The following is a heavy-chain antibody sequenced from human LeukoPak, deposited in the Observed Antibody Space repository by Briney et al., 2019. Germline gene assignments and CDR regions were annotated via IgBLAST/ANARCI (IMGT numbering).Heavy chain of an antibody. J-gene: IGHJ3*02. Sequence: PSETLSLTCTVSGGSISSSSYYWGWIRQPPGKGLEWIGSIYYSGSTYYNPSLKSRVTISVDTSKNQFSLKLSSVTAADTAVYYCARDRIVVGRGDAFDIWGQGTMVTVSS. CDR1: GGSISSSSYY. D-gene: IGHD3-22*01. CDR3: ARDRIVVGRGDAFDI. CDR2: IYYSGST. V-gene: IGHV4-39*07.